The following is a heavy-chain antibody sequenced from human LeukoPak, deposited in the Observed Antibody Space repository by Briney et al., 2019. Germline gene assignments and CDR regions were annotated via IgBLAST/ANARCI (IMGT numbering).Heavy chain of an antibody. CDR3: ARAKVRGVPYYYYGMDV. D-gene: IGHD3-10*01. CDR2: IYSGGST. J-gene: IGHJ6*02. CDR1: GFTVSSNY. Sequence: GGSLRLSCAASGFTVSSNYMSWVCQAPGKGLEWVSVIYSGGSTYYADSVKGRFTISRDNSKSTLYLQMNSLRAEDTAVYYCARAKVRGVPYYYYGMDVWGQGTTVTVSS. V-gene: IGHV3-53*01.